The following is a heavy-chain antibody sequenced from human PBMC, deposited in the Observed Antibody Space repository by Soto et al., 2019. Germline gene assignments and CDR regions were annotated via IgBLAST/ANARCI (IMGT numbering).Heavy chain of an antibody. CDR2: INHSGST. Sequence: QVQLQQWGAGLLKPSETLSLTCAVYGGSFSGYYWTWIRQPPGTGLEWIGEINHSGSTNYNPSLKSRVNISVATSKNQFSLKLTSVTAADPAVYYCARDKITGLFDYWGQGTLVTVSS. CDR3: ARDKITGLFDY. D-gene: IGHD2-8*02. CDR1: GGSFSGYY. J-gene: IGHJ4*02. V-gene: IGHV4-34*01.